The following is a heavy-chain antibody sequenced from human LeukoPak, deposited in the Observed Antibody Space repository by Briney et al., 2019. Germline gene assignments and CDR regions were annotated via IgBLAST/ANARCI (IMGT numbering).Heavy chain of an antibody. CDR1: GESFSGYY. V-gene: IGHV4-34*12. D-gene: IGHD3-3*01. CDR2: IIESGAT. J-gene: IGHJ4*02. CDR3: ARGLASGYPPIPFDY. Sequence: SETLSLTCAVYGESFSGYYWTWIRQPPGKGLQWIGEIIESGATKYMSSLKSQVTISIDTSKSQFSLNLTSVTAADTAVYYCARGLASGYPPIPFDYWGQGTPVTVSS.